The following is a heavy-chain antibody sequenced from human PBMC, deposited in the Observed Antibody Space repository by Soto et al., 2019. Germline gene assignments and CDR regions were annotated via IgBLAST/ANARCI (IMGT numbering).Heavy chain of an antibody. Sequence: EVQLVESGGGLVKPGGSLRLSCAASGFTFSSYSMNWVRQAPGKGLEWVSSISSSSSYIYYADSVKGRFTISRDNAKNARYLQMNSLRAGDTAVYYCATLGEYSYGGLAGYWGQGTLVTVSS. V-gene: IGHV3-21*01. CDR1: GFTFSSYS. CDR3: ATLGEYSYGGLAGY. CDR2: ISSSSSYI. D-gene: IGHD5-18*01. J-gene: IGHJ4*02.